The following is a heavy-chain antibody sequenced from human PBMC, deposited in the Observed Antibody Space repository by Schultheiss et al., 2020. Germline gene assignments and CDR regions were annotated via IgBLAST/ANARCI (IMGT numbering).Heavy chain of an antibody. CDR3: ARDSYYDSSGYYLTEYFQH. V-gene: IGHV1-69*01. CDR2: IIPIFGTA. CDR1: GGTFSSYA. J-gene: IGHJ1*01. D-gene: IGHD3-22*01. Sequence: GASLKISCKASGGTFSSYAISWVRQAPGQGLEWMGGIIPIFGTANYAQKFQGRVTITADESTSTAYMELSSLRSEDTAVYYCARDSYYDSSGYYLTEYFQHWGQGTLVTVSS.